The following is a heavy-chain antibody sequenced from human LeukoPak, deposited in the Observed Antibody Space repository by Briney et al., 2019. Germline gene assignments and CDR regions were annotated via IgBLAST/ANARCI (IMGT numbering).Heavy chain of an antibody. CDR1: GFTFSSYA. CDR2: ISGSGGST. D-gene: IGHD3-3*01. Sequence: RGSLRLSCAASGFTFSSYAMSWVRQAPGKGLEWVSAISGSGGSTNYADSVKGRFTISRDNSKNTLYLQMNSLRAEDTAVYYCARTLGLLFWNFDYWGQGTLVTVSS. CDR3: ARTLGLLFWNFDY. J-gene: IGHJ4*02. V-gene: IGHV3-23*01.